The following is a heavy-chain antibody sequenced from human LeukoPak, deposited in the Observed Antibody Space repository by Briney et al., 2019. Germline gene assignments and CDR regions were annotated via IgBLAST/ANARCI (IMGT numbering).Heavy chain of an antibody. D-gene: IGHD2/OR15-2a*01. CDR1: GFTFDDYA. J-gene: IGHJ4*02. Sequence: PGGSLRLSCAASGFTFDDYAMHWVRQAPGKGLEWVSGISWDIANIGYADSVKGRFTISRDNAKNSLYLQMNSLRADDTALYYCTKRSPSRVFDDWGQGTLVTVSS. CDR2: ISWDIANI. CDR3: TKRSPSRVFDD. V-gene: IGHV3-9*01.